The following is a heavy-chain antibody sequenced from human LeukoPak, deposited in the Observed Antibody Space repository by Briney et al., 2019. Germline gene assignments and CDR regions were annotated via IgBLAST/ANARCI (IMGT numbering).Heavy chain of an antibody. CDR2: IKQDGSAK. Sequence: PGGSLRLSCAASGFTFTSYWMSWVRQAPGKGLEWVANIKQDGSAKFYVDSVKGRFTISRDNAKNSLYLQMNSLRDEDTAVYYCARSALYYYYGMDVWGQGTTVTVSS. CDR3: ARSALYYYYGMDV. J-gene: IGHJ6*02. CDR1: GFTFTSYW. D-gene: IGHD6-25*01. V-gene: IGHV3-7*02.